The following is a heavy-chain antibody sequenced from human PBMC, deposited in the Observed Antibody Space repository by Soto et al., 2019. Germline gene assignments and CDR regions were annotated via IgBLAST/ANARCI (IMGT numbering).Heavy chain of an antibody. CDR1: GDSISNYY. Sequence: QVQLQESGPGLVKPSETLSLTCTVSGDSISNYYWSWIRQPPGKGLEWIGYIKYSGGTSYNPSLKSRVIMSVDRSKNQFSLRLTSVTAADTAVYYCARDSGRMYYDTWSGYDYGMDGWGQGTTVTVSS. V-gene: IGHV4-59*01. CDR2: IKYSGGT. D-gene: IGHD3-3*01. J-gene: IGHJ6*02. CDR3: ARDSGRMYYDTWSGYDYGMDG.